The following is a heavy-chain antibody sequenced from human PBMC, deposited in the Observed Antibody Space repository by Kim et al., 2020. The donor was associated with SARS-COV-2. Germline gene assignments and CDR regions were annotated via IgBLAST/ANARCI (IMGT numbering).Heavy chain of an antibody. D-gene: IGHD3-10*02. CDR2: IGGNSEYI. Sequence: GGSLRLSCAASGFNFADYTMNWVRQAPGKGLEWVTAIGGNSEYIFYSDSVKGRFTVSRDNVKKSAFLEMSSLGAEDTAVYYCARETAVRSVIPSACDIWG. CDR1: GFNFADYT. CDR3: ARETAVRSVIPSACDI. V-gene: IGHV3-21*01. J-gene: IGHJ3*02.